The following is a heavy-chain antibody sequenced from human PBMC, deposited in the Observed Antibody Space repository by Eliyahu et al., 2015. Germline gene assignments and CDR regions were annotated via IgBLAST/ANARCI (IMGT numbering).Heavy chain of an antibody. V-gene: IGHV4-59*01. Sequence: QVQLQESGPGLVKPSETLSLRCTVSGGSISDYYWNWIRQSPGKGLEWIGYMYNDGRTNYNPSLKSRVTILLDTTKNQFFLRLRSLTAADTAVYYCARGTYYDLWSGYNYYYGMDVWGQGTTVIVSS. CDR1: GGSISDYY. CDR2: MYNDGRT. J-gene: IGHJ6*02. D-gene: IGHD3-3*01. CDR3: ARGTYYDLWSGYNYYYGMDV.